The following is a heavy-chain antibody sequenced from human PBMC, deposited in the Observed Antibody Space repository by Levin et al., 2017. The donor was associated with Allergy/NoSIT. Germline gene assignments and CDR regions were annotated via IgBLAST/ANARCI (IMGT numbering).Heavy chain of an antibody. CDR2: ISSDGSSA. D-gene: IGHD3-16*01. CDR1: GFTFSSYW. J-gene: IGHJ4*02. CDR3: AKGGKSHFDY. V-gene: IGHV3-74*01. Sequence: GESLKISCAASGFTFSSYWMHWVRQAPGKGLVWVSRISSDGSSANYADAVKGRFTISRDNAKNTLYLQMNSLRAEDTAVYFCAKGGKSHFDYWGQGPLVTVSS.